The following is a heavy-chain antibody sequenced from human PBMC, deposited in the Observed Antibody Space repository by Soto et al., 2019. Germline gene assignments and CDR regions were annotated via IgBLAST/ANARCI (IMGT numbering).Heavy chain of an antibody. CDR1: GGSISSSSYY. J-gene: IGHJ4*02. D-gene: IGHD6-6*01. V-gene: IGHV4-39*01. CDR3: ARQTTLRIAAPPDGAIDY. CDR2: IYYSGST. Sequence: SETLSLTCTVSGGSISSSSYYWGWIRQPPGKGLEWIGSIYYSGSTYYNPSLKSRVTISVDTSKNQFSLKLSSVTAADTAVYYCARQTTLRIAAPPDGAIDYWGQGTLVTVSS.